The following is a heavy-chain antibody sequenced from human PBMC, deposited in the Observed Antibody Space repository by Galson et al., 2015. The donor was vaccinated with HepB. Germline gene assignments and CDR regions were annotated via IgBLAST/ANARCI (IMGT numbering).Heavy chain of an antibody. CDR3: ARYISGSPSWFFDL. V-gene: IGHV4-59*01. CDR2: IYYSGST. Sequence: ETLSLTCTVSGGSISGYYWSWIRQPPGKGLEWIGYIYYSGSTNYNPSLKSRVTISVDTSRKQFSLKLSSVTAADTAMYYCARYISGSPSWFFDLWGRGTLVTVSS. CDR1: GGSISGYY. J-gene: IGHJ2*01. D-gene: IGHD3-10*01.